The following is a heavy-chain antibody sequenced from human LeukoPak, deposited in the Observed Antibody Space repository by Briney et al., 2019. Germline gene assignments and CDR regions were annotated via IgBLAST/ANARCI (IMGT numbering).Heavy chain of an antibody. D-gene: IGHD3-22*01. J-gene: IGHJ4*02. CDR2: IKTGGSDT. V-gene: IGHV3-74*01. Sequence: GGSLRLSCAAPGFTFSRYWMNWVRQAPGKGLVWVSRIKTGGSDTAYADSVKGRFTISRDNAKNTLYLQMNSLRPEDTAVYYCAFHNSSGNFGYWGQGTLVTVSS. CDR1: GFTFSRYW. CDR3: AFHNSSGNFGY.